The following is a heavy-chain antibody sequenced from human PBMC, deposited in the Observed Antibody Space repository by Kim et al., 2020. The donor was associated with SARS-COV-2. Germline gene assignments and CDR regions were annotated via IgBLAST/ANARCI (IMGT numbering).Heavy chain of an antibody. V-gene: IGHV3-43*02. Sequence: GGSLRLSCAASGFTFDDYAMHWVRQAPGKGLEWVSLISGDGGSTYYADSVKGRFTISRDNSKNSLYLQMNSLRTEDTALYYCAKDITPGYYYDSSALGGGDYWGQGTLVTVSS. CDR1: GFTFDDYA. D-gene: IGHD3-22*01. CDR2: ISGDGGST. CDR3: AKDITPGYYYDSSALGGGDY. J-gene: IGHJ4*02.